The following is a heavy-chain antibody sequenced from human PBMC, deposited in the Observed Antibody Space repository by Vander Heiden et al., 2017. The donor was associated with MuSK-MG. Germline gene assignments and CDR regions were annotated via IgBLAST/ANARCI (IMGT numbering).Heavy chain of an antibody. Sequence: QLQLHESGPGLAKSSETLSPTSSSSSSYYSGWFRQPPGKRLEWIGSIYYSGCTYYNPSHKSRVTISVDTSKHQFSRKLSCVTAADTAVYYCARIDADSSSTYLFDYWGQGTLVTVSS. J-gene: IGHJ4*02. CDR2: IYYSGCT. CDR1: SSSSSYY. V-gene: IGHV4-39*01. D-gene: IGHD6-13*01. CDR3: ARIDADSSSTYLFDY.